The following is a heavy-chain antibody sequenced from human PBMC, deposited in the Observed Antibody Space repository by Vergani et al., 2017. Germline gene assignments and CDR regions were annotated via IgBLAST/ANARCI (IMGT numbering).Heavy chain of an antibody. D-gene: IGHD1-1*01. CDR3: TRDVQQLERIHFDY. CDR2: IRSKAYGGTT. Sequence: EVQLVESGGGLVQPGRSLRLSCTASGFTFGDYAMSWLRQAPGKGLEWVGFIRSKAYGGTTEYAASVKGRFTISRDDSKSIAYLQMNSLKTEDTAVYYCTRDVQQLERIHFDYWGQGTLVTVSS. V-gene: IGHV3-49*03. CDR1: GFTFGDYA. J-gene: IGHJ4*02.